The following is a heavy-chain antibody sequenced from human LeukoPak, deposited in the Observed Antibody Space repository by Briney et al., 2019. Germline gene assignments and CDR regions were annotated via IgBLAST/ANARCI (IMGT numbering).Heavy chain of an antibody. J-gene: IGHJ6*03. CDR1: GGSISSGGYY. V-gene: IGHV4-31*03. Sequence: SQTLSLTCTFSGGSISSGGYYWSWTRQHPGEGLEWIGYIYYSESTYYNPSLKSRVTISVDTSKNQFSLRLSSVTAADTAVYYGARGDQQLANDLRYYYYYMDVWGKGTTVTVSS. CDR3: ARGDQQLANDLRYYYYYMDV. CDR2: IYYSEST. D-gene: IGHD6-6*01.